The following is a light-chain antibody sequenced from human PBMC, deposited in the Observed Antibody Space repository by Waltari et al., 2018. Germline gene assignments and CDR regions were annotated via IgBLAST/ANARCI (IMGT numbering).Light chain of an antibody. CDR3: QQYNRFSP. V-gene: IGKV1-5*01. CDR2: DAS. J-gene: IGKJ1*01. Sequence: DTQLSQFPSTLAASVGDRVTITCRAREAINKWLAWYQQEPGKAPKVLIYDASTLQSGVPSRFSGSGSGTEFTLTIDSLQPDDFATYYCQQYNRFSPFGQGTNVEVK. CDR1: EAINKW.